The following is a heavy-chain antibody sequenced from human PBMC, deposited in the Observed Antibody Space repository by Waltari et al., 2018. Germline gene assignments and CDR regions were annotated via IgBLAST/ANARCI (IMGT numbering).Heavy chain of an antibody. D-gene: IGHD6-19*01. J-gene: IGHJ5*02. CDR3: ARLRLASSGWLGFDP. V-gene: IGHV4-38-2*01. Sequence: QVQLQESGPGLVKPSETLSLTCAVSGYSISSGYYWGWIRQPPGKGLEWIGSIYHSGSTYYNPSLKSRVTISVDTSKNQFSLKLSSVTAADTAVYYCARLRLASSGWLGFDPWGQGTLVTVSS. CDR1: GYSISSGYY. CDR2: IYHSGST.